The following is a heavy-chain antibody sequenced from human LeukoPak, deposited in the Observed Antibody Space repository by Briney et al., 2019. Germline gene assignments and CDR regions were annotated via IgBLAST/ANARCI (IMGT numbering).Heavy chain of an antibody. J-gene: IGHJ4*02. CDR3: ARGRPTGSSRRFIVQ. CDR2: MSSGGTYI. D-gene: IGHD1-26*01. CDR1: GYTFSTYA. V-gene: IGHV3-21*06. Sequence: PGGSLRLSCAASGYTFSTYAMTWVRQAPGKGLEEVSSMSSGGTYIYYADSVRGRFTISRDNAKDSLFLLMNSLRVEDTAVYYCARGRPTGSSRRFIVQWGQGTLVSVSS.